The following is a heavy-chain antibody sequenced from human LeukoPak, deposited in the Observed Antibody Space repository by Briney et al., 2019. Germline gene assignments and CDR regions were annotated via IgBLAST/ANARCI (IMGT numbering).Heavy chain of an antibody. CDR3: ARVGILTGYGSFDY. J-gene: IGHJ4*02. D-gene: IGHD3-9*01. Sequence: GGSLRLSCAASGFTFSSYSMNWVRQAPGKGLEWVSSISSSSSYIYYADSVKGRFTISRDNAKNSLYLKMNSLRAEDTAVYYCARVGILTGYGSFDYWGQGTLVTVSS. V-gene: IGHV3-21*01. CDR2: ISSSSSYI. CDR1: GFTFSSYS.